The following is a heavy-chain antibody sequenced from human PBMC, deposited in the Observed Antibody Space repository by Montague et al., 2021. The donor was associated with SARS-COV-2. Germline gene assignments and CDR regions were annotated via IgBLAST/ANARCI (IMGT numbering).Heavy chain of an antibody. CDR3: VRGGDYTDYGRVDY. V-gene: IGHV4-39*01. CDR2: IYYSGDT. D-gene: IGHD4-11*01. Sequence: SETRSLTCSFSGGSISTGSYYWGWIRQPPRKGLEWIGSIYYSGDTYYXXXLKSRVTISVDTSKNQFSLRLSSVTAADTAVYYCVRGGDYTDYGRVDYWGQGTLVIVSS. J-gene: IGHJ4*02. CDR1: GGSISTGSYY.